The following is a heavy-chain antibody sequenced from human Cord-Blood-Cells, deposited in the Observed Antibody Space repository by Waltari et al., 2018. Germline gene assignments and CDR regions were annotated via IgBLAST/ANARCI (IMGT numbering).Heavy chain of an antibody. D-gene: IGHD2-15*01. Sequence: QVQLQQWGAGLLKPSETLSLTCAVYGGSFSGYYWSWIRQPPGKGLEWIGEINHRGSTNYNPSLKSRVTISVDTSKNQFSLKLSSVTAADTAVYYCAAAVCSGGSCYSYFDYWGQGTLVTVSS. J-gene: IGHJ4*02. CDR2: INHRGST. CDR1: GGSFSGYY. CDR3: AAAVCSGGSCYSYFDY. V-gene: IGHV4-34*01.